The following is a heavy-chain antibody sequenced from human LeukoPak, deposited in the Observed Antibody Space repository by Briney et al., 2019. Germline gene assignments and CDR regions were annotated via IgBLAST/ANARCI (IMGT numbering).Heavy chain of an antibody. CDR2: ISGSGRST. J-gene: IGHJ4*02. CDR1: GFTFSSYA. D-gene: IGHD3-22*01. CDR3: ARANYDLDY. Sequence: GGSLRLSCAASGFTFSSYALSWVRQAPGKGLEWVSTISGSGRSTYYADSVKGRFTISRDNAKNSLYLQMNSLRAEDTAVYYCARANYDLDYWGQGTLVTVSS. V-gene: IGHV3-23*01.